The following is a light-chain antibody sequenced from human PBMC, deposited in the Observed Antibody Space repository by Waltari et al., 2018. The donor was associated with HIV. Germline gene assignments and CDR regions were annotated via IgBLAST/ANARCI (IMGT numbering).Light chain of an antibody. CDR2: RNN. CDR1: SSNIGRNY. Sequence: QSVLTQPPSASGTPGQRVTISCSGSSSNIGRNYVSWYQHLPGTAPKPLIYRNNQRPSGVPDRFSGSESGTSASLAISGLRSEDEADYYCATWDDSLSGSVFGGGTKLTVL. V-gene: IGLV1-47*01. J-gene: IGLJ2*01. CDR3: ATWDDSLSGSV.